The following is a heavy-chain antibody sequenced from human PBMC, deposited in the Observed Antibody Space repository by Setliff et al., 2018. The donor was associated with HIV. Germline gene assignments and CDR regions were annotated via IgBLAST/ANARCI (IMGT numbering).Heavy chain of an antibody. CDR2: MFHSGST. J-gene: IGHJ4*02. CDR3: AREDFYDSSGYRPLGYFDY. D-gene: IGHD3-22*01. CDR1: GYSVSSGYY. Sequence: SETLSLTCAVSGYSVSSGYYWGWIRQPPGKGLEWIGSMFHSGSTDYNPSLKSRVTMSGDTSKNQFSLKLSSVTAADTAVYYCAREDFYDSSGYRPLGYFDYWGQGTLVTVSS. V-gene: IGHV4-38-2*02.